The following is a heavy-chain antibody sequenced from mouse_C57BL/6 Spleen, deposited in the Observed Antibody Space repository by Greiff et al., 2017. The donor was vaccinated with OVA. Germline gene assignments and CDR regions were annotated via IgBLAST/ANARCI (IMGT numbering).Heavy chain of an antibody. D-gene: IGHD1-1*01. V-gene: IGHV1-81*01. CDR3: AREGDYGYFDY. CDR1: GYTFTSYG. Sequence: QVQLQQSGAELARPGASVKLSCKASGYTFTSYGISWVKQRTGQGLEWIGAIYPRSGNTYYNEKFKGKATLTADKSSSTAYMELRSLTSEDSAVYFCAREGDYGYFDYWGQGTTLTVSS. CDR2: IYPRSGNT. J-gene: IGHJ2*01.